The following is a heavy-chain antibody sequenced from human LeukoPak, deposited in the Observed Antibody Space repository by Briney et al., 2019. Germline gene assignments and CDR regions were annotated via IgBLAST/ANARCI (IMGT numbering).Heavy chain of an antibody. CDR2: ISSSSSYI. V-gene: IGHV3-21*01. D-gene: IGHD3-3*01. CDR3: ASLITIFGVVPDV. CDR1: GFTFSSYS. Sequence: GGSLRLSCAASGFTFSSYSMNWVRQAPGKGLEWVSSISSSSSYIYYADSVKGRLTISRDNAKNSLYLQMNSLRAEDTAVYYCASLITIFGVVPDVWGKGTTATVSS. J-gene: IGHJ6*04.